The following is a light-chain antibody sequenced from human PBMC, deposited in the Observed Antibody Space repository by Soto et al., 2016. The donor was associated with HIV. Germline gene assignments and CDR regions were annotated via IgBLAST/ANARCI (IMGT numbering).Light chain of an antibody. J-gene: IGLJ1*01. Sequence: SDDLTQPPSVSVSPGQTASITCSGDGLGGKYASWYQQKSGQSPVLVIYQDTKRPSGIPERFSGSSSGNTATLTISGTQAMDEADYFCQVWDTSIEVFGTGTKVTVL. V-gene: IGLV3-1*01. CDR1: GLGGKY. CDR2: QDT. CDR3: QVWDTSIEV.